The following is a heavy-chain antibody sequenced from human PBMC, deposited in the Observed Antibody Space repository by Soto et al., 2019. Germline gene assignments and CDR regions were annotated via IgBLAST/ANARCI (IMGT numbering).Heavy chain of an antibody. D-gene: IGHD3-3*01. V-gene: IGHV1-69*06. Sequence: QVQLVQSGTVVQRRGSSVKVSCQASGGTFSSHGMAWVRQAPGQGLEWMGGIIPTFGTPTYAPKFQGRVTVDLDKSTNTAYMELNSLISQDTGVYYCASERGPQDFDPWCQGTLMSV. CDR3: ASERGPQDFDP. CDR2: IIPTFGTP. J-gene: IGHJ5*02. CDR1: GGTFSSHG.